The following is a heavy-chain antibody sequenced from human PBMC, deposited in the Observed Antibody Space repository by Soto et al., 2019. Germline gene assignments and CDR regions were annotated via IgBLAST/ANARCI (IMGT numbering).Heavy chain of an antibody. V-gene: IGHV1-69*13. CDR3: ARGQGYCSGGSCYGIDV. CDR1: GGTFSSYA. CDR2: IIPIFGTA. Sequence: SVKVSCKASGGTFSSYAISWVRQAPGQGLEWMGGIIPIFGTANYAQKFQGRVTITADESTSTAYMELSSLRSEDTAVYYCARGQGYCSGGSCYGIDVWGQGTTVTVSS. D-gene: IGHD2-15*01. J-gene: IGHJ6*02.